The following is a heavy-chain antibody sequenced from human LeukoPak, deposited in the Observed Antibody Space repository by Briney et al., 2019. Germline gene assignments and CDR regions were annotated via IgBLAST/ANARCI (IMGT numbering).Heavy chain of an antibody. V-gene: IGHV1-46*01. D-gene: IGHD3-9*01. CDR2: INPSGGST. CDR1: GYTFTSYY. Sequence: ASVKVSCKASGYTFTSYYMHWVRQAPGQGLEWKGIINPSGGSTSYAQKFQGRVTMTRDTSTSTVYMELSSLRSEDTAVYYCARDGATYYDILTGYYIEPRGADYWGQGTLVTVSS. J-gene: IGHJ4*02. CDR3: ARDGATYYDILTGYYIEPRGADY.